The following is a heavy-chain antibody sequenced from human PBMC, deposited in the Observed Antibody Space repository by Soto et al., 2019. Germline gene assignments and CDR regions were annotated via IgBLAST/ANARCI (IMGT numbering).Heavy chain of an antibody. D-gene: IGHD3-3*02. Sequence: EVQLVESGGGLVQRGGSLRLACEASGFPLRSYWVSWVRQAPGKGLEWVANINQDGSETYYVDSVKGRFTISRDNAKNSLYLQMNSLTDEDTAVYHCARAFRWGRGALVTVSS. CDR2: INQDGSET. V-gene: IGHV3-7*01. J-gene: IGHJ4*02. CDR3: ARAFR. CDR1: GFPLRSYW.